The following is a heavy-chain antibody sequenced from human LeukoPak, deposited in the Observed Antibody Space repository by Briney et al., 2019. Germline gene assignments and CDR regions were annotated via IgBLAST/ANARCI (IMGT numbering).Heavy chain of an antibody. Sequence: ASVKVSCKASGYTFTGYYMHWVRQAPGQGLEWMGWINPNSGGTNYAQKFQGRVTMTRDTSISTAYMELSRLRSDDTAVYYCARDGTTMVRGVPHRSGGWFDPWGQGTLVTVSS. D-gene: IGHD3-10*01. CDR3: ARDGTTMVRGVPHRSGGWFDP. V-gene: IGHV1-2*02. CDR1: GYTFTGYY. J-gene: IGHJ5*02. CDR2: INPNSGGT.